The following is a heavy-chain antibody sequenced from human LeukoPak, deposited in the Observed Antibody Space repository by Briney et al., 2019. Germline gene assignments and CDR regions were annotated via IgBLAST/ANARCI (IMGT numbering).Heavy chain of an antibody. V-gene: IGHV1-18*01. CDR3: ARDQDPGAFDI. J-gene: IGHJ3*02. Sequence: ASVKVSCKASSYTLTNYGISWVRQAPGQGLEWMGWISAYNGNTNYAQNLQGRVTMTTDTSTNTAYMELRSLRSDDTAAYYCARDQDPGAFDIWGQGTMVTVSS. CDR2: ISAYNGNT. CDR1: SYTLTNYG.